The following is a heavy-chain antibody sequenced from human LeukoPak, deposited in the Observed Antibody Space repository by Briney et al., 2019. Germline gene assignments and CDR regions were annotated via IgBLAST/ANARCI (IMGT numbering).Heavy chain of an antibody. Sequence: ASVKVSCMVSGYTLTELSMHWVRQAPGKGLEWMGGFDPEDGETIYAQKFQGRVTMTEDTSTDTAYMELSSLRSEDTAVYYCATVGGQNNYYFDYWGQGTLVTVSS. J-gene: IGHJ4*02. CDR2: FDPEDGET. D-gene: IGHD1/OR15-1a*01. CDR1: GYTLTELS. V-gene: IGHV1-24*01. CDR3: ATVGGQNNYYFDY.